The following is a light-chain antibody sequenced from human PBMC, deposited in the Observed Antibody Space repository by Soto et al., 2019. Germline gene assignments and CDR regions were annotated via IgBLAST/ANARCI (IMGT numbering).Light chain of an antibody. V-gene: IGKV3-20*01. Sequence: EIVLTQSPGTLSLSPGERATLSCRASQSVGSSYLAWYQQKPGQAPRLLIYGPSSRATGIPDRFSGSGSGTDFTLTISRLEPEDVAVYYCQQYGSSPRTFGQGTKLEIK. CDR2: GPS. CDR1: QSVGSSY. J-gene: IGKJ2*01. CDR3: QQYGSSPRT.